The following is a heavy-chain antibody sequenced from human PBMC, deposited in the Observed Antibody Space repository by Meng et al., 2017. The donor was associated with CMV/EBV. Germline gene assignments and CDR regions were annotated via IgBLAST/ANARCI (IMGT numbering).Heavy chain of an antibody. CDR2: ISGSGGST. J-gene: IGHJ6*02. V-gene: IGHV3-23*01. Sequence: GESLKISCAASGFTFSSYAMSWVRQAPGKGLEWVSAISGSGGSTYYADSVKGRFTISRDNSKNTLYLQMNSLRAEDTAVYYCAKDLLNRNIVVVPAAINGMDVWGQGTTVTVSS. D-gene: IGHD2-2*02. CDR1: GFTFSSYA. CDR3: AKDLLNRNIVVVPAAINGMDV.